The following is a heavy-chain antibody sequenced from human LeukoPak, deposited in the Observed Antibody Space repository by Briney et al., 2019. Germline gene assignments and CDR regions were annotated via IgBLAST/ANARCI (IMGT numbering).Heavy chain of an antibody. CDR3: VRDLTARNYFDS. CDR1: GFTFSSYS. J-gene: IGHJ4*02. Sequence: GGSLRLSCAASGFTFSSYSMNWVRQAPGKGLEWVSAIGGGHDVDLYADSVKGRFTVSRDDAKKLTFLQMNNLRVEDTAMYYCVRDLTARNYFDSWGQGTLVTVSS. V-gene: IGHV3-21*01. D-gene: IGHD2-21*02. CDR2: IGGGHDVD.